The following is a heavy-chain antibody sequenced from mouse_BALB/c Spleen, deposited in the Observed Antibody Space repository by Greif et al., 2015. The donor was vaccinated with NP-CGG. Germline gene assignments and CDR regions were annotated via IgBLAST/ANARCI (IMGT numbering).Heavy chain of an antibody. Sequence: EVKLVESGGGLVQPGGSRKLSCAASGFTFSDYGMAWVRQAPGKGPEWVAFISNLAYSIYYADTVTGRFTISRENAKNTLYLEMSSLRSEDTAMYYCARFITTVGFDYWGQGTTLTASS. D-gene: IGHD1-1*01. CDR2: ISNLAYSI. V-gene: IGHV5-15*02. CDR3: ARFITTVGFDY. J-gene: IGHJ2*01. CDR1: GFTFSDYG.